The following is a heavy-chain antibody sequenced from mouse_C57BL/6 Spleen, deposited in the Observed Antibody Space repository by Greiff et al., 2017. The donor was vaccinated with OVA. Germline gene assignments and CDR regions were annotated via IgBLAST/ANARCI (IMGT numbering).Heavy chain of an antibody. J-gene: IGHJ1*03. D-gene: IGHD1-1*01. V-gene: IGHV1-54*01. CDR1: GYAFTNYL. CDR2: INPGSGGT. Sequence: QVQLQQSGAELVRPGTSVKVSCKASGYAFTNYLIEWVKQRPGQGLEWIGVINPGSGGTNYNEKFKGKATLTADKSSSTAYMQLSSLTFEDSAVYFGARWDGSSYDWYFEVWCTVTTVTGAS. CDR3: ARWDGSSYDWYFEV.